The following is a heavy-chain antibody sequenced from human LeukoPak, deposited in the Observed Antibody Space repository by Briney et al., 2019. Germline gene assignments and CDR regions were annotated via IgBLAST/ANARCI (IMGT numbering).Heavy chain of an antibody. CDR3: ARARGYSYGPDAFDI. D-gene: IGHD5-18*01. Sequence: SETLSLTCAVYGGSFSGYYWSWIRQPPGKGLEWIGEINQSGSTNYNPSLKSRLTTSVDTSKNQFSLKLSSVTAADTAVYYCARARGYSYGPDAFDIWGQGTMVTVSS. CDR2: INQSGST. V-gene: IGHV4-34*01. J-gene: IGHJ3*02. CDR1: GGSFSGYY.